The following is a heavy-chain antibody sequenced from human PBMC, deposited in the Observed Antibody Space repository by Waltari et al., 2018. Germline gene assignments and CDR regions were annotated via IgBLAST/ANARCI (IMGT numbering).Heavy chain of an antibody. CDR3: TRWGYCSSTSCPRTMDV. Sequence: EVHLVESGGGLVQPGGSLKLSCAASGFTFSGSAMHWVRQASGKGLEWVGRIRSKANSYATAYAASVKGRFTISRDDSKNTAYLQMNSLKTEDTAVYYCTRWGYCSSTSCPRTMDVWGQGTTVTVSS. CDR2: IRSKANSYAT. D-gene: IGHD2-2*01. CDR1: GFTFSGSA. J-gene: IGHJ6*02. V-gene: IGHV3-73*02.